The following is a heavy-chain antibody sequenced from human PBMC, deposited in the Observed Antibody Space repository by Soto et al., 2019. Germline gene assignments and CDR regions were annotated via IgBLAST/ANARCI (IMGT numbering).Heavy chain of an antibody. CDR2: IXPSGGXT. V-gene: IGHV1-46*01. CDR3: ATAAYSTSWYDF. CDR1: EYTFTAYY. Sequence: XVXVSCKSSEYTFTAYYIHWVRQAPGQGLDWMGLIXPSGGXTSYPQKFQGXXTMTRATXXSTVYMELSSLRSQDTAVYYCATAAYSTSWYDFWGQETRVTAPS. J-gene: IGHJ5*01. D-gene: IGHD6-13*01.